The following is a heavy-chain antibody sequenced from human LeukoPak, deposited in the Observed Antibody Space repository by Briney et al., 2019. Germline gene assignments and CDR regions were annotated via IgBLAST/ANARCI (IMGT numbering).Heavy chain of an antibody. CDR1: GGSISSGSYY. CDR3: ARDQAVAGPNWFDP. D-gene: IGHD6-19*01. V-gene: IGHV4-61*02. J-gene: IGHJ5*02. Sequence: NPSETLPLTCTVSGGSISSGSYYWSWIRQPAGKGLEWIGRIYTSGSTNYNPSLKSRVTISVDTSKNQFSLKLSSVTAADTAVYYCARDQAVAGPNWFDPWGQGTLVTVSS. CDR2: IYTSGST.